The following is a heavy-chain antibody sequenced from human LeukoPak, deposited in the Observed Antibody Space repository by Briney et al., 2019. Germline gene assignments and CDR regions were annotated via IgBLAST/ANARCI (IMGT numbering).Heavy chain of an antibody. D-gene: IGHD3-10*01. CDR1: GFTFSTHW. J-gene: IGHJ4*02. CDR3: ARDHYGPGY. Sequence: GGSLRLSCAASGFTFSTHWMHWVRQAPGKGLVWVSRINSDGSITTYADSVKGRFTISRDNAKNTLYLQMNSLRAEDTAVYYCARDHYGPGYWGQGTLVTVSS. V-gene: IGHV3-74*01. CDR2: INSDGSIT.